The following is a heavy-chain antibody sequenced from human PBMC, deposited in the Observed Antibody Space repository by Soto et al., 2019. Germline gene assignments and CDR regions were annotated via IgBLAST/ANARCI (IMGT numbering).Heavy chain of an antibody. CDR1: GGSFSDHY. D-gene: IGHD2-8*01. V-gene: IGHV4-34*01. J-gene: IGHJ4*02. Sequence: PSETLSLTCAVYGGSFSDHYWSWIRQTPGKGLEWIGEINHSGSTNYNPSFKSRVTISVDTSMNQFSLRLNSVTAADTAVYFCAGFGVGDRDDKWGQGTLVTVSS. CDR3: AGFGVGDRDDK. CDR2: INHSGST.